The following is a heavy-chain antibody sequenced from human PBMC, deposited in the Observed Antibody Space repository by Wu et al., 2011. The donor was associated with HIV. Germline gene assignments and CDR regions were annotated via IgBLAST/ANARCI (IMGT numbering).Heavy chain of an antibody. CDR3: ARSRYDSSAYNGNGYFDL. V-gene: IGHV1-46*01. J-gene: IGHJ2*01. CDR2: TNLRVDTT. Sequence: QVQLVQSGAEVKKPGASVKVSCKASGYRLTDYYIHWARQAPGQGLEWMGATNLRVDTTNCAQKFQGRVTMTKDTSTSTVYMELSGLISEDTAIYYCARSRYDSSAYNGNGYFDLWGPWHPWSTVSS. D-gene: IGHD3-22*01. CDR1: GYRLTDYY.